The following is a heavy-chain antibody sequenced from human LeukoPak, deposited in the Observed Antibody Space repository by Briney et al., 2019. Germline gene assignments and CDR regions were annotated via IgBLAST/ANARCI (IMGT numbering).Heavy chain of an antibody. J-gene: IGHJ3*02. Sequence: GGSLRLSCAASGFTFSSYAMNWVRQAPGKGPEWVSYISSSSSTIYYADSVKGRFTISRDNAKNSLYLQMNSLRAEDTAVYYCARASLGYCDSTSCFFDAFDIWGQGTMVTVSS. CDR3: ARASLGYCDSTSCFFDAFDI. CDR1: GFTFSSYA. V-gene: IGHV3-48*01. CDR2: ISSSSSTI. D-gene: IGHD2-2*01.